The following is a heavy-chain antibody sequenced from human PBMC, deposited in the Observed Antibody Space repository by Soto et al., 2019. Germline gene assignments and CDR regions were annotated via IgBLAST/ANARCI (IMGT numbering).Heavy chain of an antibody. CDR3: ARDRGDDYGDYGSSAGYYCGMDV. CDR1: GGTFSSYA. CDR2: IIPIFGTA. V-gene: IGHV1-69*12. J-gene: IGHJ6*02. D-gene: IGHD4-17*01. Sequence: QVQLVQSGAEVKKPGSSVKVSCKASGGTFSSYAISWVRQAPGQGLEWMGGIIPIFGTANYAQKFQGRVMITADESTSTAYMELSSLRSEDTAVYYCARDRGDDYGDYGSSAGYYCGMDVWGQGTTVTVSS.